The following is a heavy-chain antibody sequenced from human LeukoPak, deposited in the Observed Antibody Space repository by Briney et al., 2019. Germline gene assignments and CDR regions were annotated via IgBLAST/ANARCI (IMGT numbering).Heavy chain of an antibody. V-gene: IGHV1-24*01. D-gene: IGHD2-2*01. Sequence: ASVKVSFKFSGYTLTELSMHWVRQAPGKGLEWVGGFYTEGGETIYAQKFQGRVTMTEDTSTDTAYMELISLRSEDTAVYYCATGFPAAKDADAFDIWGQGTMVTVSS. CDR3: ATGFPAAKDADAFDI. CDR1: GYTLTELS. CDR2: FYTEGGET. J-gene: IGHJ3*02.